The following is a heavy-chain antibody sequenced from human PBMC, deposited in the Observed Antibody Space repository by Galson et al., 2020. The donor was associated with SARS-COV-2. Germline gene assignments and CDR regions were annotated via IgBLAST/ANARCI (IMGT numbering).Heavy chain of an antibody. V-gene: IGHV3-53*01. CDR2: IHSGCST. CDR1: GFTVTNTY. J-gene: IGHJ4*02. D-gene: IGHD3-22*01. Sequence: GGSLRLSCAASGFTVTNTYMIWVRQAPGKGLEWVSVIHSGCSTYYADSVKGRFTISRDKSKNTLNLQMNGLTAEDTAVYYCSRGVVGGGDYLDYWGQGTPVAVSS. CDR3: SRGVVGGGDYLDY.